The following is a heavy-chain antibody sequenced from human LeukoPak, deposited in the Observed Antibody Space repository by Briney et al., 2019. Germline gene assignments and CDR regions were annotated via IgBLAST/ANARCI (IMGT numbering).Heavy chain of an antibody. CDR3: ARGRAPSYYYGSGSSSRVYYFDY. J-gene: IGHJ4*02. Sequence: GGSLRLSCAASGFTFSSYSMNWVRQAPGKGLEWVSSISSSSSYIYYADSVKGRFTISRDNAKNSLYLQMNSLRAEDTAVYYCARGRAPSYYYGSGSSSRVYYFDYWGQGTLVTVSS. CDR2: ISSSSSYI. CDR1: GFTFSSYS. D-gene: IGHD3-10*01. V-gene: IGHV3-21*01.